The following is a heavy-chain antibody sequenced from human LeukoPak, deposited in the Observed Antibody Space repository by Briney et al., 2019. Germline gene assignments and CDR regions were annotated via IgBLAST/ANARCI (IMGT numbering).Heavy chain of an antibody. CDR2: ISAYNGNT. D-gene: IGHD6-19*01. J-gene: IGHJ4*02. Sequence: GASVKVSCKASGYTFTSYGISWVRQAPGQGLEWMGWISAYNGNTNYAQKLQGRVTMTTDTSTSTAYMELRSLRSDDTAVYYCARDRPTGLWPVHVGGDYWGQGTLVTVSS. V-gene: IGHV1-18*01. CDR1: GYTFTSYG. CDR3: ARDRPTGLWPVHVGGDY.